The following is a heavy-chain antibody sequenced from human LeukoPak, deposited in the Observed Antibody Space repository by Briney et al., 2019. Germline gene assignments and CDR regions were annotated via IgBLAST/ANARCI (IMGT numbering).Heavy chain of an antibody. Sequence: SVKVSCKASGGTFSSYAISWVRQAPGQGLEWMGRIIPIFGTANYAQKFQGRVTITTDESTSTAYMELSSLRSEDTAVYYCASRRYYDFWSGYYPRYYYYMDVWGKGTTVTASS. D-gene: IGHD3-3*01. V-gene: IGHV1-69*05. CDR2: IIPIFGTA. CDR1: GGTFSSYA. CDR3: ASRRYYDFWSGYYPRYYYYMDV. J-gene: IGHJ6*03.